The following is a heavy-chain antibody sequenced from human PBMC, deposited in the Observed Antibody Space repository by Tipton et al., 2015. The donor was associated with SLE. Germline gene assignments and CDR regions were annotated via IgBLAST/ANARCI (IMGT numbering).Heavy chain of an antibody. Sequence: TLSLTCTVSGGSISSSSYYWGWIRQPPGKGLEWIGSIYYSGSTYYNPSLKSRVTISVDTSKNRFSLKLSSVTAADTAVYYCARRVAVAGIHWYFDLWGRGTLVTVSS. J-gene: IGHJ2*01. CDR1: GGSISSSSYY. V-gene: IGHV4-39*01. D-gene: IGHD6-19*01. CDR3: ARRVAVAGIHWYFDL. CDR2: IYYSGST.